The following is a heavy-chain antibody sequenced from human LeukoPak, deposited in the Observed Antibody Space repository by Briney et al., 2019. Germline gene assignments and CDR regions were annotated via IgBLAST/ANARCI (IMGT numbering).Heavy chain of an antibody. D-gene: IGHD6-25*01. V-gene: IGHV4-59*08. CDR3: ARLGIAAAGHDY. J-gene: IGHJ4*02. Sequence: PSETPSLTCTVSGGSISSYYWSWIRQPPGKGLEWIGYIYHSGSTNYNPSLKSRVTISIDTSKNHFSLNLSSVTAADTAVYYCARLGIAAAGHDYWGQGTLVTVSS. CDR1: GGSISSYY. CDR2: IYHSGST.